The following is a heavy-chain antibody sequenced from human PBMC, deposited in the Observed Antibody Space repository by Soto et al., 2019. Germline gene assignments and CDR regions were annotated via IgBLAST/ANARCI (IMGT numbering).Heavy chain of an antibody. D-gene: IGHD6-6*01. CDR1: GGTFSSYA. Sequence: QVQLVQSGAEVKKPGSSVKVSCKASGGTFSSYAISWVRQAPGQGLEWMGGIIPIFGTANYAQKFQGRVTITADESTSTAYMELSSVRCADPAMYYCARGESMASSWFDYWGQGTVVTVSS. CDR2: IIPIFGTA. J-gene: IGHJ4*02. CDR3: ARGESMASSWFDY. V-gene: IGHV1-69*12.